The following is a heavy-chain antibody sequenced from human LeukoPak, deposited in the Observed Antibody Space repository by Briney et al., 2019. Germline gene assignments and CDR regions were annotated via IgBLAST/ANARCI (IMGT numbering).Heavy chain of an antibody. CDR2: TYYRSKWYN. J-gene: IGHJ5*02. Sequence: SQTLSLTCAISGDSVSSNSAAWSWIRQSPSRGLEWLGRTYYRSKWYNDYAASVKRRITINADTSKNQFPLQLNSVTPEDTAVYYCARDWGYLGRLWFDPWGQGTQVTVSS. D-gene: IGHD3-16*01. CDR3: ARDWGYLGRLWFDP. CDR1: GDSVSSNSAA. V-gene: IGHV6-1*01.